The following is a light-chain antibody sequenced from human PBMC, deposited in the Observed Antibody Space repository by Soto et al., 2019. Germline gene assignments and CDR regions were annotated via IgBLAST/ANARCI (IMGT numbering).Light chain of an antibody. Sequence: QSALTQPASVSGSPGQSSTLSCTGTSSDVGGYNYVSWYQQHPGKAPKLMIYDVSNRPSGVSNRFSGSKSGNTASLTISGLQAEDEADYYCSSYTSSSPFVFGTGTKLTVL. CDR3: SSYTSSSPFV. V-gene: IGLV2-14*01. J-gene: IGLJ1*01. CDR2: DVS. CDR1: SSDVGGYNY.